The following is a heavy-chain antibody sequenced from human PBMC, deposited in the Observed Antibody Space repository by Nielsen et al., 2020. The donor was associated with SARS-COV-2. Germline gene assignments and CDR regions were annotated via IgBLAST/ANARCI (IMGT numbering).Heavy chain of an antibody. D-gene: IGHD3-3*01. V-gene: IGHV1-2*02. CDR3: ARGGTIFGVVTRMDV. J-gene: IGHJ6*02. Sequence: ASVKVSCKASGYTFTGYYMHWVRQAPGQGLEWMGWINPNSGGTNYAQKFQGRVTMTRDTSISTAYMELRSLRSDDTAVYYCARGGTIFGVVTRMDVWGQGTTVTVSS. CDR2: INPNSGGT. CDR1: GYTFTGYY.